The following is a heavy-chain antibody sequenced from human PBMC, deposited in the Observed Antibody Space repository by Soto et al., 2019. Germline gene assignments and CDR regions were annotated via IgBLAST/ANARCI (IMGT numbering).Heavy chain of an antibody. J-gene: IGHJ4*02. CDR1: GFIFNNYW. D-gene: IGHD3-10*01. CDR3: TRVVVGSAGEFDF. CDR2: ISADGNTI. Sequence: EVQLVESGGGLVQPGGSLRLSCAASGFIFNNYWMHWVRQTPGKGLEWVARISADGNTINYGDSVKGRFTISRDNAKNTLLLQINSLTAEDTAVYYCTRVVVGSAGEFDFWGQGTLVTVSS. V-gene: IGHV3-74*01.